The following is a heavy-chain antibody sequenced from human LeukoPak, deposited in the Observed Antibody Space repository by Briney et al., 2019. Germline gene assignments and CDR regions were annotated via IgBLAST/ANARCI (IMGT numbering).Heavy chain of an antibody. V-gene: IGHV3-48*01. CDR2: ISSASNTI. D-gene: IGHD3-10*01. CDR3: ARDGWFGDYNWFDP. Sequence: GESLRLSCAASGFTFSSYSMNWVRQAPGKGLEWISYISSASNTIYYADSVKGRFTTSRDNAKNSVYLQMNSLRAEDTAMYYCARDGWFGDYNWFDPWGQGTLVTVSS. J-gene: IGHJ5*02. CDR1: GFTFSSYS.